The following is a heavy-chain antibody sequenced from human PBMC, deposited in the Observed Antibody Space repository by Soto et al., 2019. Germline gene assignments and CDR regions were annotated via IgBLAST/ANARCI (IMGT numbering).Heavy chain of an antibody. CDR1: GGSISSGDYY. J-gene: IGHJ4*02. CDR2: IYYSGST. V-gene: IGHV4-30-4*01. Sequence: SETLSLTCTVSGGSISSGDYYWSWIRQPPGKGLEWIGYIYYSGSTYYNPSPKSRVTISVDTSKNQFSLKLSSVTAADTAVYYCARGFSGYDYEGCYFDYWGQGTLVTVSS. D-gene: IGHD5-12*01. CDR3: ARGFSGYDYEGCYFDY.